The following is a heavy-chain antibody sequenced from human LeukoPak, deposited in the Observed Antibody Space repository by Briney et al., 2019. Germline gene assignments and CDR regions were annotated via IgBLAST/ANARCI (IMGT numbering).Heavy chain of an antibody. CDR1: GGSISSSSYY. J-gene: IGHJ3*02. Sequence: PSETLSLTCTVSGGSISSSSYYWGWIRQPPGKGLERIGSIYYSGSTYYNPSLKSRVTISVDTSKNQFSLKLSSVTAADTAVYYCARRGRYFDWLSHPVAFDIWGQGTMVTVSS. D-gene: IGHD3-9*01. V-gene: IGHV4-39*01. CDR3: ARRGRYFDWLSHPVAFDI. CDR2: IYYSGST.